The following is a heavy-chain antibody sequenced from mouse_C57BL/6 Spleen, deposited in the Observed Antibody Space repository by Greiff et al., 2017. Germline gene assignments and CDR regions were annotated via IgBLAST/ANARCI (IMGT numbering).Heavy chain of an antibody. V-gene: IGHV1-80*01. D-gene: IGHD1-1*01. CDR2: IYPGDGDT. CDR1: GYAFSSYW. Sequence: QVQLKESGAELVKPGASVKISCKASGYAFSSYWMNWVKQRPGKGLEWIGEIYPGDGDTNYNGKFKGKATLAADKSSSTAYMQLSSLTSEDSAVYFCARYDYYGSNDWFAYWGQGTLVTVSA. J-gene: IGHJ3*01. CDR3: ARYDYYGSNDWFAY.